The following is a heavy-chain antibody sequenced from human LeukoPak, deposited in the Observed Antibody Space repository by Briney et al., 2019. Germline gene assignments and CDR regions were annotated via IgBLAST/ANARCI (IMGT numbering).Heavy chain of an antibody. CDR3: ARTDYGDYRWYFDL. D-gene: IGHD4-17*01. Sequence: DSVKVSCKASGYTFTNYYMHWVRQAPGQGLEWMGKINPSGGSTSYAEKFRGRVTMTRDTSTSTVYMELSSLRSEDTAVYYCARTDYGDYRWYFDLWGRGTLVTVSS. J-gene: IGHJ2*01. V-gene: IGHV1-46*01. CDR2: INPSGGST. CDR1: GYTFTNYY.